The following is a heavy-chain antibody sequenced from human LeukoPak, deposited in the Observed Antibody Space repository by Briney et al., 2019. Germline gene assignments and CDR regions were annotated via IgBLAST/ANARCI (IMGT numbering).Heavy chain of an antibody. D-gene: IGHD5-18*01. Sequence: ASVKVSCKASGYTFTSYYMHWVRQAPGQGLEWMGIINPSGGSTSYAQKLQGRVTMTRDTSTSTVYMKLSSLRSEDTAVYYCARVAMIRGYSYGYWGQGTLVTVSS. CDR2: INPSGGST. V-gene: IGHV1-46*01. CDR3: ARVAMIRGYSYGY. J-gene: IGHJ4*02. CDR1: GYTFTSYY.